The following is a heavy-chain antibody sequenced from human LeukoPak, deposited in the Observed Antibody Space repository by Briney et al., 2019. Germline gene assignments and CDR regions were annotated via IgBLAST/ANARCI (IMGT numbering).Heavy chain of an antibody. J-gene: IGHJ4*02. CDR2: IYRSATT. CDR1: GYPLGTNYY. V-gene: IGHV4-38-2*01. D-gene: IGHD3-16*01. Sequence: SETLSLTCGVSGYPLGTNYYWGWIRQPPGKGLEWIGRIYRSATTSYNPSLKNRVTMSVDTSKNQFSLQLTSVTAADTAVYYCARYDSRGSASAKFDYWGQGILVTISS. CDR3: ARYDSRGSASAKFDY.